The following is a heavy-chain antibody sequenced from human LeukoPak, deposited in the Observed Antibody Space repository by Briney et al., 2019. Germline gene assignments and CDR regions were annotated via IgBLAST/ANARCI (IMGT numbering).Heavy chain of an antibody. Sequence: GGSLRLSCEDSGFTLSRNSMTWVRQAPGKGLEWISYISSSGSTIHYADSVKGRLIISRDNAKNALYLQMSSLRDEDTAVYYCARARLLREPFDYRGQGTLVTVSS. V-gene: IGHV3-48*02. D-gene: IGHD3-16*01. CDR2: ISSSGSTI. CDR1: GFTLSRNS. CDR3: ARARLLREPFDY. J-gene: IGHJ4*02.